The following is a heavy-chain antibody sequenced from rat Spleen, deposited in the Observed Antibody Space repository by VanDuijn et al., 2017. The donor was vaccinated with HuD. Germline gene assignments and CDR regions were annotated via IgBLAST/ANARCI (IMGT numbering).Heavy chain of an antibody. CDR3: ARHSGTARGVMDA. D-gene: IGHD5-1*01. J-gene: IGHJ4*01. V-gene: IGHV5S13*01. CDR2: ISSDGSNT. CDR1: GFTFSNYC. Sequence: EVQLVESDGGLVQPGRSLKLSCTTSGFTFSNYCMTWVRQAPTKSLDWVASISSDGSNTYYRDSVKGRFSISRDNANNTLFLQMDSLRSEDTATYYCARHSGTARGVMDAWGQGASVTVSS.